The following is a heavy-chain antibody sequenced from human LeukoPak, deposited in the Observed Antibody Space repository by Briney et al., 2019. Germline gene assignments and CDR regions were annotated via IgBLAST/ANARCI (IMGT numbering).Heavy chain of an antibody. Sequence: SQTLSLTCTVSGGSISSGSYYWSWIRQPAGKGLEWIGRIYTSGSTNYNPSLTSRVTISVDTSKNQFSLKLSSVTAADTAVYYCARGLWELPDYWGQGTLVTVSS. CDR3: ARGLWELPDY. CDR1: GGSISSGSYY. J-gene: IGHJ4*02. CDR2: IYTSGST. D-gene: IGHD1-26*01. V-gene: IGHV4-61*02.